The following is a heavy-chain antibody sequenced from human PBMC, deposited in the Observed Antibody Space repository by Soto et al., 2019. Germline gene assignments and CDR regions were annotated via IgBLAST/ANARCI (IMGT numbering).Heavy chain of an antibody. V-gene: IGHV3-21*01. CDR2: IGSSVSYI. D-gene: IGHD3-10*01. J-gene: IGHJ6*02. CDR3: ASDLSGRADV. CDR1: GFTFIKYS. Sequence: GGSLRLSCAASGFTFIKYSLNWVRQAPGKGLEWDSSIGSSVSYIYNAESVKGRFTISRDNAKNTLYLQMSSLRVEDTAVYYCASDLSGRADVWGQGTTVTVSS.